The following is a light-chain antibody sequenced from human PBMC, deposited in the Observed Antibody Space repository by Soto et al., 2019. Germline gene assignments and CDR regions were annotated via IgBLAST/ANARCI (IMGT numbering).Light chain of an antibody. CDR3: SSYTSSSTLYV. V-gene: IGLV2-14*01. Sequence: QSALTQPASVSGSPGQSITISCTGTSIDVGGYNYVSWYQQHPGKAPKLMIYDVSNRPSGVSNRFSGSKSGNTASLTISGLQAEDEADYYCSSYTSSSTLYVFGTGTQLTVL. J-gene: IGLJ1*01. CDR2: DVS. CDR1: SIDVGGYNY.